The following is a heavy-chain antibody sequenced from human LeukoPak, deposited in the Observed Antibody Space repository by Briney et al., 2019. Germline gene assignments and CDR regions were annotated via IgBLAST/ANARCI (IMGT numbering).Heavy chain of an antibody. Sequence: PSETLSLTCAVYGGSFSGYYWSWIRQPLGKGLEWIGEINHSGSTNYNPSLKSRVTISVDTSKNQFSLKLSSVTAADTAVYYCARGYRYCSSTSCYNRAFDIWGQGTMVTVSS. D-gene: IGHD2-2*02. V-gene: IGHV4-34*01. J-gene: IGHJ3*02. CDR2: INHSGST. CDR3: ARGYRYCSSTSCYNRAFDI. CDR1: GGSFSGYY.